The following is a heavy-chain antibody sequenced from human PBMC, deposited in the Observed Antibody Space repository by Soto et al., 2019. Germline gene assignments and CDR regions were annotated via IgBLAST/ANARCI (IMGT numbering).Heavy chain of an antibody. D-gene: IGHD2-15*01. CDR2: VSSGGST. Sequence: DVQLVESGGCLVQPEGSLRLSCAASGFTFSSYAMGWVRQGPGKRLEWVVVVSSGGSTHYADSVRGRFTIYRHNSKNTLSLQMNSLPAEDTAVYFCAKRRGAGGHFDYWGHGALVTVSS. V-gene: IGHV3-23*04. J-gene: IGHJ4*01. CDR3: AKRRGAGGHFDY. CDR1: GFTFSSYA.